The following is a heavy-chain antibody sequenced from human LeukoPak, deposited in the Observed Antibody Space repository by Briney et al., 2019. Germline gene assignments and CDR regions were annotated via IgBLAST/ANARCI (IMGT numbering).Heavy chain of an antibody. V-gene: IGHV3-48*03. D-gene: IGHD3-9*01. Sequence: GGSLRLSCAASGFTFSSYEMNWVRQGPGKGLEWVSYISSSGTTKYYADSVKGRFTLSRDNAKKSLSLQMNSLRDEDTAVYYCARDRDYDILTGYYGDWFDPWGQGTLVTVSS. CDR1: GFTFSSYE. CDR2: ISSSGTTK. CDR3: ARDRDYDILTGYYGDWFDP. J-gene: IGHJ5*02.